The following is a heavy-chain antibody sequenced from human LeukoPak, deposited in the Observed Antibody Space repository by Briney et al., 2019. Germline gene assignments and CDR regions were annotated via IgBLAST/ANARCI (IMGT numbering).Heavy chain of an antibody. D-gene: IGHD3-9*01. CDR1: GFTFSSYW. CDR2: IKQDGSEK. J-gene: IGHJ3*02. Sequence: GGSLRLSCAASGFTFSSYWMSWVRQAPGKGLEWVANIKQDGSEKYYVDSVKGRFTISRDNAKNSLYLQMNSLRAEDPAVYYRARGYYDILTGSHDAFDIWGQGTMVTVSS. V-gene: IGHV3-7*04. CDR3: ARGYYDILTGSHDAFDI.